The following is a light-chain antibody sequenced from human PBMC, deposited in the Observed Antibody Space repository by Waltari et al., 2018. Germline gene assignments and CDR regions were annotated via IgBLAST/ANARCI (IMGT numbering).Light chain of an antibody. J-gene: IGKJ4*01. CDR1: HSVGWY. V-gene: IGKV3-11*01. Sequence: EIVLTQSPALVSLSPGERATLSCRAIHSVGWYLAWYQQRPGQSPRLLIYDASNRATGIPARFSGSGSETDFTLTISSLEPEDFAVYYCQQRSTWPLTFGGGTRVEI. CDR3: QQRSTWPLT. CDR2: DAS.